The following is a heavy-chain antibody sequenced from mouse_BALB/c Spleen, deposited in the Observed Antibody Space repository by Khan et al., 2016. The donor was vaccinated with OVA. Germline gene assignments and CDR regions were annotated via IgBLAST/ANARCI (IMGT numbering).Heavy chain of an antibody. D-gene: IGHD1-1*02. CDR2: INPSDGGT. CDR1: GYTFTSYY. CDR3: TRSGWAAFAY. V-gene: IGHV1S81*02. J-gene: IGHJ3*01. Sequence: VQLQQSGAELVKPGASVKLSCKASGYTFTSYYMYWVKQRPGQGLEWIGGINPSDGGTNFNEKFKSKATLTVDKSSNTAYMQLSSLTSEDSAVYYGTRSGWAAFAYWGQGTLVTVSA.